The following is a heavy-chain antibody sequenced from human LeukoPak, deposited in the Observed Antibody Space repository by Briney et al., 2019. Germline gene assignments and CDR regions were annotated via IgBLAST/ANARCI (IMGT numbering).Heavy chain of an antibody. CDR1: GGSFSGYY. CDR2: INHSGST. J-gene: IGHJ4*02. D-gene: IGHD6-13*01. CDR3: ARVGYSSFDY. Sequence: SETPSLTCAVYGGSFSGYYWSWIRQPPGKGLEWIGEINHSGSTNYNPSLKSRVTISVDTSKNQFSLKLSSVTAADTAVYYCARVGYSSFDYWGQGTLVTVSS. V-gene: IGHV4-34*01.